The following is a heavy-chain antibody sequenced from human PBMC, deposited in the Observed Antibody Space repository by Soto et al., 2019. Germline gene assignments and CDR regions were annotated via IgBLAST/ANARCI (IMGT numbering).Heavy chain of an antibody. V-gene: IGHV3-74*01. D-gene: IGHD5-18*01. CDR3: ARARYNYGPFDD. CDR1: GFTFGSYW. CDR2: INSDGSST. Sequence: SGGSLRLSCAASGFTFGSYWMHWVGQAPGKGLVWVSRINSDGSSTSYADSVKGRFTISRDNAKNTLYLQINSLRAEDTAVYYCARARYNYGPFDDWGQGTLVTVSS. J-gene: IGHJ4*02.